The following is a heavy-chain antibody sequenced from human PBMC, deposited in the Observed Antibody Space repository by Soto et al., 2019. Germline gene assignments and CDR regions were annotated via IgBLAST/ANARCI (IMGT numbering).Heavy chain of an antibody. V-gene: IGHV5-51*01. CDR2: IYPGDSES. Sequence: PGEPLKISCNGAVDTFSIYWIGWVRQMPGKGPEWMGIIYPGDSESRYSPSFEGHVSISVDKSITNVYLQWSSLKVSDTAMYYCARRAGRYINNHPYYFDSWGQGTLVTVSS. D-gene: IGHD3-16*02. CDR3: ARRAGRYINNHPYYFDS. J-gene: IGHJ4*02. CDR1: VDTFSIYW.